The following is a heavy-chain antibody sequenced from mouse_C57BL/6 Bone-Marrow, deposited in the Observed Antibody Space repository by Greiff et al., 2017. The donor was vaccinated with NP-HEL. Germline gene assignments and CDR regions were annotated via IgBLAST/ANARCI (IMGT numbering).Heavy chain of an antibody. Sequence: QVQLKQPGAELVKPGASVKLSCKASGYTFTSYWMHWVKQRPGQGLEWIGMIHPNSGSTNYNEKFKSKATLTVDKSSSTAYMQLSSLTSEDSAVYYCARWGTTVVAFDYWGQGTTLTVSS. V-gene: IGHV1-64*01. CDR2: IHPNSGST. CDR3: ARWGTTVVAFDY. D-gene: IGHD1-1*01. CDR1: GYTFTSYW. J-gene: IGHJ2*01.